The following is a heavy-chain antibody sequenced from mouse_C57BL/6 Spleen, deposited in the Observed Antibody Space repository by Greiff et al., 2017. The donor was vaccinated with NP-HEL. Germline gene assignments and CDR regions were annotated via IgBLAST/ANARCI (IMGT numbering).Heavy chain of an antibody. CDR3: ASRYYGSRGNYFDY. V-gene: IGHV1-50*01. Sequence: VQLQQSGAELVKPGASVKLSCKASGYTFTSYWMQWVKQRPGQGLEWIGEIDPSDSYTNYNQKFKGKATLTVDTSSSTAYMQLSSLTSEDSAVYYCASRYYGSRGNYFDYWGQGTTLTVSS. CDR1: GYTFTSYW. J-gene: IGHJ2*01. CDR2: IDPSDSYT. D-gene: IGHD1-1*01.